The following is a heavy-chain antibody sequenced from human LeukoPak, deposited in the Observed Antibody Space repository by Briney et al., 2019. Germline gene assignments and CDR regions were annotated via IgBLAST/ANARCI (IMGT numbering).Heavy chain of an antibody. CDR3: ARDRLSWSSTSCYAHYGMDV. Sequence: GASVKVSCKASGYTFTGYYMHWVRQAPGQGLEWMGWINPNSGGTNYAQKFQGRVTMTRDTSISTAYMELSRLRSDDTAVYYCARDRLSWSSTSCYAHYGMDVWGQGTTVTVSS. J-gene: IGHJ6*02. D-gene: IGHD2-2*01. CDR2: INPNSGGT. V-gene: IGHV1-2*02. CDR1: GYTFTGYY.